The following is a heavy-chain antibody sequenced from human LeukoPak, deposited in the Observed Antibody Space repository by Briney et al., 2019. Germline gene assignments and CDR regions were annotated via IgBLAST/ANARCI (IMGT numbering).Heavy chain of an antibody. D-gene: IGHD3-16*01. Sequence: GRSLRLSCAASGFTFSSYSMNWVRQAPGKGLEWVSSISSSSSYIYYADSVKGRFTISRDNAKNSLYLQMNSLRAEDTAVYYCASWITHLFDYWGQGTLVTVSS. V-gene: IGHV3-21*01. CDR2: ISSSSSYI. CDR1: GFTFSSYS. J-gene: IGHJ4*02. CDR3: ASWITHLFDY.